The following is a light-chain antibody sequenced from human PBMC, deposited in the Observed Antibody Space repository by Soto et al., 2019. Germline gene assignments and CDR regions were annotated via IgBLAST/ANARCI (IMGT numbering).Light chain of an antibody. CDR1: HNDIGTYDY. Sequence: QSALTQPTSVSGCPGQSITISCTGNHNDIGTYDYVSWYQQHPGRAPRLLIYGVTTRPSGISDRFSASKSGLTASLTISGLQPEDEADYYCSSFTSDRIYVFGPGTKVTAL. V-gene: IGLV2-14*03. CDR2: GVT. CDR3: SSFTSDRIYV. J-gene: IGLJ1*01.